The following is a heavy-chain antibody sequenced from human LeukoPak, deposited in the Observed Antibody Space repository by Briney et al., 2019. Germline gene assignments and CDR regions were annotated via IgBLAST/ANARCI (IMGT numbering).Heavy chain of an antibody. V-gene: IGHV3-7*01. J-gene: IGHJ4*02. Sequence: GGSLRLSCEASGFSFSNYWMSWVRQAPGKGLEWVANIQQHGSETYYVDSVKGRFTISRDNAKNSLYLQMNSLRAEDTAVYYCARFRAGTTLYYFDYWGQGTLVTVSS. CDR3: ARFRAGTTLYYFDY. CDR1: GFSFSNYW. D-gene: IGHD6-13*01. CDR2: IQQHGSET.